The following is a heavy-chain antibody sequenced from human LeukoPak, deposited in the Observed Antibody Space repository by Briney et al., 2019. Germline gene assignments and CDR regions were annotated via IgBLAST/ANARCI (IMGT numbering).Heavy chain of an antibody. V-gene: IGHV3-23*01. D-gene: IGHD3-22*01. J-gene: IGHJ4*02. CDR3: AKDSFYYDSSGYYWLY. Sequence: GGSLRLSCAASGFTFSSYAMSWVRQAPGKGLEWVSAISGSGGSTYYADSVKGRFTISRDNSKNTLYLQMNSLRAEDTAVYHCAKDSFYYDSSGYYWLYWGQGTLVTVSS. CDR2: ISGSGGST. CDR1: GFTFSSYA.